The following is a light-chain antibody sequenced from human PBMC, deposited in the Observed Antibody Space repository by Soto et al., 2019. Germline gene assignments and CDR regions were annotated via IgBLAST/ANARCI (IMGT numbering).Light chain of an antibody. CDR2: GAS. Sequence: EIVLTQSPGTLSSSPVERATLSCMASQSVRSDYLAWYQQKPGQAPRLHIYGASTRATGIPDRFTGSGSGTDFTLTISRLEPEDFAVYYCQQYGISPSWTFGQGTKVDIK. V-gene: IGKV3-20*01. CDR3: QQYGISPSWT. J-gene: IGKJ1*01. CDR1: QSVRSDY.